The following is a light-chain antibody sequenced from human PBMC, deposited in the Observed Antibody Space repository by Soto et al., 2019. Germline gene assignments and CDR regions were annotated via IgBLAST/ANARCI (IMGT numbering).Light chain of an antibody. CDR1: TSDVSIYNY. J-gene: IGLJ1*01. CDR2: GVS. V-gene: IGLV2-14*01. Sequence: ALTQPASVSGSPGQSITISCTGTTSDVSIYNYVSWYQQHPGKAPKLMIYGVSNRPSGVSNRFSGAKSGHTASLTISGLQVEDEADYYCCSYTSSTNYVFGPGTKVT. CDR3: CSYTSSTNYV.